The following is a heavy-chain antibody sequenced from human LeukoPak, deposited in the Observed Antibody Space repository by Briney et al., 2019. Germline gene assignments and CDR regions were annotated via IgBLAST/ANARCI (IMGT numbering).Heavy chain of an antibody. CDR3: ARGYYVGATGYFDY. CDR2: VYSDGTT. D-gene: IGHD3-22*01. V-gene: IGHV3-53*01. CDR1: GFTVSSNY. Sequence: GGSLRLSCAASGFTVSSNYMTWVRQAPGKGLEWVSVVYSDGTTYYADSVKGRFTISRDNSKNTLYLQMNSLRAEDTAVYYCARGYYVGATGYFDYWGQGTLVTVSS. J-gene: IGHJ4*02.